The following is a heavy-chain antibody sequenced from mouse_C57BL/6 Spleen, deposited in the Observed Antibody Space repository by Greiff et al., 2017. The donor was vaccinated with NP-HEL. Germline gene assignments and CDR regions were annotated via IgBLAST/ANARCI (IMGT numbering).Heavy chain of an antibody. CDR3: ARDIYYYGSSAFYAMDY. CDR2: SRNKANDYTT. V-gene: IGHV7-1*01. J-gene: IGHJ4*01. CDR1: GFTFSDFY. D-gene: IGHD1-1*01. Sequence: EVNVVESGGGLVQSGRSLRLSCATSGFTFSDFYMEWVRQAPGKGLEWIAASRNKANDYTTEYSASVKGRFIVSRDTSQSILYLQMNALRAEDTAIYYCARDIYYYGSSAFYAMDYWGQGTSVTVSS.